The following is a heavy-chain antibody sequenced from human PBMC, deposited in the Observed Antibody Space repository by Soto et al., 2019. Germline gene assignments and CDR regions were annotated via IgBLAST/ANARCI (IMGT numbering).Heavy chain of an antibody. CDR3: ASHSPFHCSSTSCPATRSYYYGMDV. CDR2: IYPGDSDT. CDR1: GYSFTSYW. J-gene: IGHJ6*02. D-gene: IGHD2-2*01. V-gene: IGHV5-51*01. Sequence: PGESLKISCKGSGYSFTSYWIGWVRQMPGKGLEWMGIIYPGDSDTRYSPSFQGQVTISADKSISTAYLQWSSLKASDTAMYYCASHSPFHCSSTSCPATRSYYYGMDVWGQGTTVTVSS.